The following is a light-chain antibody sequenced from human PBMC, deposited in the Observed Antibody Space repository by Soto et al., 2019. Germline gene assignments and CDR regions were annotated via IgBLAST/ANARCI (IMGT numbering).Light chain of an antibody. CDR1: QSINSY. Sequence: EIVMTPSPATLSVSPGERATLSCRASQSINSYLAWYQQKPGQAPRLLIYDASNRATGIPARFSGSGSGTDFTLTISSLEPEDFAVYYCQQRSNWPPTFGQGTRLEIK. J-gene: IGKJ5*01. CDR3: QQRSNWPPT. CDR2: DAS. V-gene: IGKV3-11*01.